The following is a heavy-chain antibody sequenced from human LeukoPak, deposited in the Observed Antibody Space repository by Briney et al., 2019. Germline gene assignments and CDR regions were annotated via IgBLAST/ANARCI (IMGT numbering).Heavy chain of an antibody. D-gene: IGHD3-3*01. CDR3: AKNGQSGFSFDP. Sequence: SETLSLTCAVYGGSLNGHYWSWIRQPPGKGLEWIGEGSESGGTKFNPSLKSRVTISADTSKNQFSLKLNSLTAADTAVYYCAKNGQSGFSFDPWGQGTLVTVSS. CDR1: GGSLNGHY. J-gene: IGHJ5*02. V-gene: IGHV4-34*01. CDR2: GSESGGT.